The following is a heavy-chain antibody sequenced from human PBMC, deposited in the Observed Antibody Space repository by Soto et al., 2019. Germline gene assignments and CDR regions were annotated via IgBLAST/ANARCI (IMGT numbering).Heavy chain of an antibody. J-gene: IGHJ6*02. D-gene: IGHD3-3*01. Sequence: QPGGSLRLSCAASGFAFSNYWMSWVRQAPGKGLEWVANIKHDGSEKYYVDSVKGRFTISRDNAKNSLYLQMNSLRAEDTAVYYCARADLTAFGVVQKTYYYYGMDVWGQGTTVTVSS. CDR3: ARADLTAFGVVQKTYYYYGMDV. CDR1: GFAFSNYW. CDR2: IKHDGSEK. V-gene: IGHV3-7*03.